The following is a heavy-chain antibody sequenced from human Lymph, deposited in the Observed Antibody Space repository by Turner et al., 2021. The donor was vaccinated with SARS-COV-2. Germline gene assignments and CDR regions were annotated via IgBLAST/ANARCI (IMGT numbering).Heavy chain of an antibody. D-gene: IGHD6-19*01. CDR2: INHSSSYI. Sequence: EVRRVYSAGGLSMPGGSVRITGAASGCTFSSYSMNWVRQAPGKGLEWIGFINHSSSYIYYPDLVSRRSISSSATTKHSLYLLMSIIGAENTVYYCCARGGRPSRQWLCLGNFDYWGQGTLVTVSS. J-gene: IGHJ4*02. V-gene: IGHV3-21*05. CDR1: GCTFSSYS. CDR3: ARGGRPSRQWLCLGNFDY.